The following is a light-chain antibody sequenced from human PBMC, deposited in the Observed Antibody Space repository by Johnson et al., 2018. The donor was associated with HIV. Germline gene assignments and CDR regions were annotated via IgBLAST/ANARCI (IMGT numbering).Light chain of an antibody. Sequence: QSVLTQSPSVSAAPGQKVTISCSGSSSNIGNNYVSWYQQLPGTAPKLLIHENNKRPSGIPDRFSGSKSGTSATLGITGLQTGDEADYYCGTWDSSLSAGGVFGTGTKGTVL. CDR3: GTWDSSLSAGGV. CDR2: ENN. V-gene: IGLV1-51*02. CDR1: SSNIGNNY. J-gene: IGLJ1*01.